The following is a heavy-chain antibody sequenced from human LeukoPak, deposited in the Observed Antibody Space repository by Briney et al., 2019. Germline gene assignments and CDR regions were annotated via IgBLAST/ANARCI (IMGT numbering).Heavy chain of an antibody. J-gene: IGHJ6*03. V-gene: IGHV3-20*04. CDR3: ARVSYYYDSSGYPQLLRYYMDV. D-gene: IGHD3-22*01. Sequence: PGGSLRLSCAASGFTFSSYGMSWVRQAPGKGLEWVSGINWNGGSTGYADSVKGRFTISRDNAKNSLYLQMNSLRAEDTALYYCARVSYYYDSSGYPQLLRYYMDVWGKGTTVTVSS. CDR1: GFTFSSYG. CDR2: INWNGGST.